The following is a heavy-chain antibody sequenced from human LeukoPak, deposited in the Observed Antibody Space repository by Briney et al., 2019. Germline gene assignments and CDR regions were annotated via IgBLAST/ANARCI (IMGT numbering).Heavy chain of an antibody. CDR2: IWYDGSNN. J-gene: IGHJ4*02. Sequence: PGGSLRLSCAASGFTFSSHCMHWVRQAPGKGLEWVAVIWYDGSNNFYADSEQGRFTISRDNSKTTPYLQMNSLRAEATAVYYCARDRAAADIDYWGQGTLVTVSS. CDR1: GFTFSSHC. CDR3: ARDRAAADIDY. D-gene: IGHD6-13*01. V-gene: IGHV3-33*01.